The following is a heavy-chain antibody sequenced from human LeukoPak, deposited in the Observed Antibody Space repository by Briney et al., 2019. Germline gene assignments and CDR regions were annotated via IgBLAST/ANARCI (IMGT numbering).Heavy chain of an antibody. CDR1: GFTFSSYS. D-gene: IGHD2-15*01. CDR3: ARGQDIVVVVAATTLFDY. V-gene: IGHV3-48*04. CDR2: ISSSSSTI. J-gene: IGHJ4*02. Sequence: GGSLRLSCAASGFTFSSYSMNWVRQAPGKGLEWVSFISSSSSTIYYADSVKGRFTISRDNAKNSLYLQMNSLRAEDTAVYYCARGQDIVVVVAATTLFDYWGQGTLVTVSS.